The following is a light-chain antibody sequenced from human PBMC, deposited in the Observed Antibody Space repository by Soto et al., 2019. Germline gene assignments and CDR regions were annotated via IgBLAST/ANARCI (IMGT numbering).Light chain of an antibody. CDR1: SSDVGCYNY. V-gene: IGLV2-14*01. CDR3: SSYTSSSTYV. Sequence: QSALTQPASVSGSPGQSITISCTGTSSDVGCYNYVSWYQQHQGKAPKLMIYDVSNRPSGVSNRFSGSKSGNTASLTISGRQSEDVADYYCSSYTSSSTYVFVTGTKVTVL. CDR2: DVS. J-gene: IGLJ1*01.